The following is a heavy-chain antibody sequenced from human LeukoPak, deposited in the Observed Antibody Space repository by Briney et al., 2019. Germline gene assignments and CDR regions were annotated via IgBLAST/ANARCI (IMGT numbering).Heavy chain of an antibody. CDR3: ARLRGSRTVKNWFDP. CDR2: IYPGDSDT. J-gene: IGHJ5*02. Sequence: GESLKISCKGSGYSFTSYWIGWVRQMPGKGLEWMGIIYPGDSDTRYSPSFKGQVTISADKSISTAYLQWSSLKASDTAMYYCARLRGSRTVKNWFDPWGQGTLVTVSS. CDR1: GYSFTSYW. V-gene: IGHV5-51*01. D-gene: IGHD3-10*01.